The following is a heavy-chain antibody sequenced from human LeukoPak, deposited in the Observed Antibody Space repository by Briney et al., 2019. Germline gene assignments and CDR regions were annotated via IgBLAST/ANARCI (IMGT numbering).Heavy chain of an antibody. CDR1: GGSISSSNW. CDR3: ASMANTRFLEWLPNYYYYMDV. J-gene: IGHJ6*03. D-gene: IGHD3-3*01. V-gene: IGHV4-4*02. CDR2: INHSGST. Sequence: SETLSLTCAVSGGSISSSNWWSWVRQPPGKGLEWIGEINHSGSTNYNPSLKSRVTISVDTSKNQFSLKLSSVTAADTAVYYCASMANTRFLEWLPNYYYYMDVWGKGTTVTVSS.